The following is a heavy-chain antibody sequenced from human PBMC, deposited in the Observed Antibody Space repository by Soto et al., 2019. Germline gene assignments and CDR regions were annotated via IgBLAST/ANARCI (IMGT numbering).Heavy chain of an antibody. D-gene: IGHD6-13*01. CDR2: ISGSGDST. V-gene: IGHV3-23*01. CDR1: EFTLSTHA. J-gene: IGHJ4*02. CDR3: AKSYSSNWYDYFEH. Sequence: PGGALRLSCAASEFTLSTHAMSWVRQAPGKGLEWVSAISGSGDSTYYVDSVKGRFIISRDTSKNTLYLQMNSLRAEDTALYYCAKSYSSNWYDYFEHWGQGTLVTVSS.